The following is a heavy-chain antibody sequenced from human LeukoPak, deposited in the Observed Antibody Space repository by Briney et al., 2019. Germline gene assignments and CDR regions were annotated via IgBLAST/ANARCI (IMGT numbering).Heavy chain of an antibody. J-gene: IGHJ4*02. CDR3: AKGHSSGWYYFDY. CDR2: VSGSGGST. D-gene: IGHD6-19*01. CDR1: GFTFSNYW. Sequence: QPGGSLRLSCAASGFTFSNYWMHWVRQAPGKGLEWVSGVSGSGGSTYYADSVKGRFTISRDNSKNTLYLQMNSPRAEDTAVYYCAKGHSSGWYYFDYWGQGTLVTVSS. V-gene: IGHV3-23*01.